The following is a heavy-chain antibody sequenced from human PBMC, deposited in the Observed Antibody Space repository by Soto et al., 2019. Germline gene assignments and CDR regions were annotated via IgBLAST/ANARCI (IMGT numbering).Heavy chain of an antibody. CDR2: IYVTGAV. Sequence: TLSLTCSVSGAALNSGNYYWSWIRQVPGKGLEWIGHIYVTGAVDYNPSLRDRITISQDTSERQFSLNLRLVTAADTAVYYSARLRIATNNYKWFDPWGQGTLVTVSS. J-gene: IGHJ5*02. CDR1: GAALNSGNYY. D-gene: IGHD2-21*01. CDR3: ARLRIATNNYKWFDP. V-gene: IGHV4-31*03.